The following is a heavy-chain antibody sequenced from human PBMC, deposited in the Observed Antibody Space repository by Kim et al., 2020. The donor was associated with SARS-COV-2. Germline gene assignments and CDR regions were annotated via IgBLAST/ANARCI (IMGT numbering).Heavy chain of an antibody. V-gene: IGHV3-66*01. J-gene: IGHJ4*02. CDR3: ARRVYYPPGSPEY. Sequence: YADSVKGRFTISRDNSKNTLYLQMNSLRAEDTAVYYCARRVYYPPGSPEYWGQGTLVTVSS. D-gene: IGHD1-26*01.